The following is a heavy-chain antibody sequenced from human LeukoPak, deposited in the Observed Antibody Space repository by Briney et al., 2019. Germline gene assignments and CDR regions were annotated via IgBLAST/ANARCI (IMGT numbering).Heavy chain of an antibody. CDR2: IKQDGSEK. CDR1: GFTFSSYW. CDR3: ARHSSVDAFDI. J-gene: IGHJ3*02. V-gene: IGHV3-7*01. D-gene: IGHD3-22*01. Sequence: GGSLRLSCAASGFTFSSYWMNWVRQAPGKGLEWVANIKQDGSEKYYVDSVKGRFTISRDNAKNLLYLQMNSLRAEDTAVYYCARHSSVDAFDIWGQGTMVTVSS.